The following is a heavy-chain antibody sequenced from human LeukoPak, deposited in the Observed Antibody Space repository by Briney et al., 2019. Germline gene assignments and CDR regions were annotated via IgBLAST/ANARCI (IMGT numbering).Heavy chain of an antibody. V-gene: IGHV4-34*01. CDR2: INHSGST. D-gene: IGHD1-1*01. CDR3: AREKFAGPGYFDY. J-gene: IGHJ4*02. Sequence: KPSETLSLTCAVYGGSFSGYYWSWIRQPPGKGLEWIGEINHSGSTNYNPSLKSRVTISVDTSKNQFSLKLSSVTAADTAVYYCAREKFAGPGYFDYWGQGTLVTVSS. CDR1: GGSFSGYY.